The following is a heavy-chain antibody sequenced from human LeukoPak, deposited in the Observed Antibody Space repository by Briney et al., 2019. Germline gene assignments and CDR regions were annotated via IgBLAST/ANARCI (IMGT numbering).Heavy chain of an antibody. CDR2: INHSGST. D-gene: IGHD5-12*01. V-gene: IGHV4-34*01. CDR3: ASRSGYDFYIDY. J-gene: IGHJ4*02. Sequence: ETLSLTCAVYGGSFSGYYWSWILQPPGKGLEWIGEINHSGSTNYNPSLKSRVTISVDTSKNQFSLKLSSVTAADTAVYYCASRSGYDFYIDYWGQGTLVTVSS. CDR1: GGSFSGYY.